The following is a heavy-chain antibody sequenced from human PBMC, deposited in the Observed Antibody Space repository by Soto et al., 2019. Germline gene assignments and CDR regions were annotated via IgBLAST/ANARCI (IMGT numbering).Heavy chain of an antibody. D-gene: IGHD3-22*01. CDR3: ARGDYYDSSGPFSDAFDI. CDR1: GYSFTSYW. CDR2: INPDGSEK. Sequence: GESLKISCKGSGYSFTSYWIGWVRQAPGKGLEWMGNINPDGSEKWYVDSVKGRFTISRDNAKNSLYLQMNSLRAEDTAVYYCARGDYYDSSGPFSDAFDIWGQGTMVTVSS. J-gene: IGHJ3*02. V-gene: IGHV3-7*04.